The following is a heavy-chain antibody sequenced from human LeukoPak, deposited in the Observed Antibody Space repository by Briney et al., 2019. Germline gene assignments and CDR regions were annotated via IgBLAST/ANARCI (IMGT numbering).Heavy chain of an antibody. CDR1: GYTFTCYY. J-gene: IGHJ5*02. CDR2: INPNSGGT. CDR3: ARAPDMSSYGSVSWFDP. V-gene: IGHV1-2*06. Sequence: ASVKVSCKASGYTFTCYYMHWVRKAPGQGLEWMGRINPNSGGTNYAQKFQGRVTMTRDTSISTAYMELSRLRSDDTAVYYCARAPDMSSYGSVSWFDPCGQGTLVTVSS. D-gene: IGHD5-18*01.